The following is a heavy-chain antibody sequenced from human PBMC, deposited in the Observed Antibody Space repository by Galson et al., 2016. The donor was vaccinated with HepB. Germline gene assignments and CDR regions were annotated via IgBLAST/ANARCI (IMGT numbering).Heavy chain of an antibody. CDR1: GGSVTSGPYY. J-gene: IGHJ4*02. D-gene: IGHD4-11*01. Sequence: ETLSLTCTVSGGSVTSGPYYWSWIRQPPGKGLEWVGYMCYSGSTNYNPSLKSRVTISIDTSKNPFSVNLRSVTAADTAVYFCARGTRPYSNYPPTLDYWGQGTLVTVSS. CDR2: MCYSGST. CDR3: ARGTRPYSNYPPTLDY. V-gene: IGHV4-61*01.